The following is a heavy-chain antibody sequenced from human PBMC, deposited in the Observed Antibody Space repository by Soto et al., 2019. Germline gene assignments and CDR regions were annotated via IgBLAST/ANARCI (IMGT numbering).Heavy chain of an antibody. V-gene: IGHV4-34*01. Sequence: QVQLQQWGAGLLKPSETLSLTSAVYGGSFSGYYWSWIRQPPGKALEWIGEINHSGSTNYNPSLKSRVTISVDTSKNQFSLKLSSVTAADTAVYYCARGPYSGYDYRYFDLWGRGTLVTVSS. CDR3: ARGPYSGYDYRYFDL. D-gene: IGHD5-12*01. CDR2: INHSGST. J-gene: IGHJ2*01. CDR1: GGSFSGYY.